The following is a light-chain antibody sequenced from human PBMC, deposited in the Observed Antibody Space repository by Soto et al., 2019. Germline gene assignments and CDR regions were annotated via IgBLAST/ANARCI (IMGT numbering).Light chain of an antibody. CDR3: QQYHYWWA. J-gene: IGKJ1*01. Sequence: EIVMTQSPATLSVSPGERDTLSCRASQSISSHLAWYQQKPGQAPRLLIHGASTRATGIPAMFSGSGSGTEFTLVISRLQAEDVAVYCCQQYHYWWAFGQGTKVEIK. V-gene: IGKV3-15*01. CDR1: QSISSH. CDR2: GAS.